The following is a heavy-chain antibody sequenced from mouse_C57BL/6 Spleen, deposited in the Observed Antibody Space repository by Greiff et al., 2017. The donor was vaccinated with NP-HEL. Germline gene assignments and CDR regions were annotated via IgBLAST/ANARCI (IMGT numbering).Heavy chain of an antibody. CDR1: GFTFSSYG. J-gene: IGHJ1*03. D-gene: IGHD1-1*01. V-gene: IGHV5-6*01. CDR2: ISSGGSYT. CDR3: ARQGYYYGSSYWYFDV. Sequence: EVHLVESGGDLVKPGGSLKLSCAASGFTFSSYGMSWVRQTPDKRLEWVATISSGGSYTYYPDSVKGRFTISRDNAKNTLYLQMSSLKSEDTAMYYCARQGYYYGSSYWYFDVWGTGTTVTVSS.